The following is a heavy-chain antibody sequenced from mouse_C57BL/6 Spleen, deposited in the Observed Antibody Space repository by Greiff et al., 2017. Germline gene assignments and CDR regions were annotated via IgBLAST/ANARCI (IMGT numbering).Heavy chain of an antibody. Sequence: QVQLQQSGAELVKPGASVKLSCKASGYTFTEYTIHWVKQRSGQGLEWIGWFYPGSGSIKYNEKFKDKATLTADKSSSTVYMELSRLTSEDSAVYFCARHEDGSYGSSPPYWYFDVWGTGTTVTVSS. V-gene: IGHV1-62-2*01. CDR3: ARHEDGSYGSSPPYWYFDV. D-gene: IGHD1-1*01. CDR1: GYTFTEYT. J-gene: IGHJ1*03. CDR2: FYPGSGSI.